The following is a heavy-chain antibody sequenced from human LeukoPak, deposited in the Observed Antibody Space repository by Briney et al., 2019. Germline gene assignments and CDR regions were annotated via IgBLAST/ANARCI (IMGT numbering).Heavy chain of an antibody. Sequence: SSETLSLTCAVYGGSFIGYYWSWIRQPPGKGLEWIGEINHSGSTNYNPSLKSRATISVDTSKNQFSLKLSSVTAADTAVYYCARGLNGDPDAFDIWGQGTMVTVSS. V-gene: IGHV4-34*01. CDR3: ARGLNGDPDAFDI. CDR2: INHSGST. J-gene: IGHJ3*02. D-gene: IGHD2-21*02. CDR1: GGSFIGYY.